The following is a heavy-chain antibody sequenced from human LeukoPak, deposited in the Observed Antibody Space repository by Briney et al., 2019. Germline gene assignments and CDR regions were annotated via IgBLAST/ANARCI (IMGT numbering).Heavy chain of an antibody. D-gene: IGHD3-16*01. CDR1: GYTFTSYY. Sequence: GASVKVSCKASGYTFTSYYMHWVRQAPGQGLEWMGIINPSGGSTSYAQKFQGRVTMTRDMSTSTVYMELSSLRSEDTAVYYCAREIPPRSWGSHDAFDIWGQGTMVTVSS. CDR3: AREIPPRSWGSHDAFDI. V-gene: IGHV1-46*01. CDR2: INPSGGST. J-gene: IGHJ3*02.